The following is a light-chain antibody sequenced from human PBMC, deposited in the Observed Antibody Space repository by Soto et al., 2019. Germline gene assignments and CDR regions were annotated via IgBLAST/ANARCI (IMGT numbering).Light chain of an antibody. CDR1: SSDVGGYNY. V-gene: IGLV2-8*01. J-gene: IGLJ1*01. CDR3: ISYAGSNLLYV. CDR2: EVS. Sequence: QSVLTQPPSASGSPGQSVTISCTGTSSDVGGYNYVSWYQQHPGKAPKLMIYEVSKRPSGVPDRFSGPKSGNTASLTVSGLQAEDEADYYCISYAGSNLLYVFGTGT.